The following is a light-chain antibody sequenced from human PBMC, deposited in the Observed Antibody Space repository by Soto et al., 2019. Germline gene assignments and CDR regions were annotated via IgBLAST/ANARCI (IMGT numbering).Light chain of an antibody. CDR2: GNS. CDR1: SSNIGAGYD. V-gene: IGLV1-40*01. J-gene: IGLJ2*01. Sequence: QPVLTQPPPVSGAPGQRVTISCTGSSSNIGAGYDVHWYQQLPGTAPKLLIYGNSNRPSGVPDRFSGSKSGTSASLAITGLQAEDEADYYCQSYDSSLTVVFGGGTKLTVL. CDR3: QSYDSSLTVV.